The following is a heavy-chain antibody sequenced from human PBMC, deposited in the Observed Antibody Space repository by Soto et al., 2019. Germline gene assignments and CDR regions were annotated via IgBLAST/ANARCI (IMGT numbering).Heavy chain of an antibody. V-gene: IGHV4-61*01. Sequence: SETLSLTCIVSGGSVSSGNYYWNWIRQPPGKGPEWIGHIYSSGSTKYSPSLKSRVTISVDTSKKQFSLNLRSVIAADTAVYYCARSYDSSGYYYYAMDVWGQGTTVTVSS. CDR3: ARSYDSSGYYYYAMDV. D-gene: IGHD3-22*01. CDR1: GGSVSSGNYY. J-gene: IGHJ6*02. CDR2: IYSSGST.